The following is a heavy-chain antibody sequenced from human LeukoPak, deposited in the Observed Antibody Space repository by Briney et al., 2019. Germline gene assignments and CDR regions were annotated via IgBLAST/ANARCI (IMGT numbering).Heavy chain of an antibody. CDR2: IYNDDTT. CDR1: GFTVRSNY. CDR3: ARDYR. D-gene: IGHD1-14*01. V-gene: IGHV3-53*01. Sequence: PGGSLTLSCAASGFTVRSNYMSWVRQAPGKGLEWVSLIYNDDTTYYADSVKGRFTISGDNSKNKLYLQMNSLTAEDTAVYYCARDYRWGQGTLVTVSS. J-gene: IGHJ4*02.